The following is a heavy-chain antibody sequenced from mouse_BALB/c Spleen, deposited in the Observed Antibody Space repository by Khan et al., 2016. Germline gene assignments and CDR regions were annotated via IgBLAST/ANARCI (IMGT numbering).Heavy chain of an antibody. J-gene: IGHJ4*01. CDR3: ARTGDYPYCAMDY. CDR1: GYTFTNYG. CDR2: INSNTGEP. V-gene: IGHV9-3*02. Sequence: QVQLQQSGPELKKPGETVKISCKASGYTFTNYGMNWVKQAPGKGLKWMGWINSNTGEPTYAEEFKGRFAFSLETSASTAYLQCNNLNNEDTATYFCARTGDYPYCAMDYWGQGTSVTVSS. D-gene: IGHD2-13*01.